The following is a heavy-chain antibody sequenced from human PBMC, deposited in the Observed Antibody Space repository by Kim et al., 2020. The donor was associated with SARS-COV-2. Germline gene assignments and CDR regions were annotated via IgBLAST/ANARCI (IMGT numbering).Heavy chain of an antibody. CDR2: INRDGSSP. CDR1: GFTFSSYW. D-gene: IGHD6-19*01. J-gene: IGHJ6*02. CDR3: GRGPGGWFGMDV. V-gene: IGHV3-74*01. Sequence: GGSLRLSCAASGFTFSSYWMHWVRQAPGKGPVWVSRINRDGSSPTYADSVKGRFTISRDNAKNTLYLQMNSLRAEDTAVYYCGRGPGGWFGMDVWGQGTTVTVSS.